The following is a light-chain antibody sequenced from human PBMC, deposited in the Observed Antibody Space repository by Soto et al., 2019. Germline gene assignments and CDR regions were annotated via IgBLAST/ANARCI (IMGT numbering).Light chain of an antibody. CDR1: QTVSSN. J-gene: IGKJ1*01. CDR3: QHYSNWQTWT. Sequence: EIVMTQSPATLSVSPGVRATLSCRASQTVSSNLAWYQQRPGQAPRLLIYGASTRATDIPARFSGSGSETEFTLTISSLQSEDFAVYYCQHYSNWQTWTFGQGTRVEIK. CDR2: GAS. V-gene: IGKV3-15*01.